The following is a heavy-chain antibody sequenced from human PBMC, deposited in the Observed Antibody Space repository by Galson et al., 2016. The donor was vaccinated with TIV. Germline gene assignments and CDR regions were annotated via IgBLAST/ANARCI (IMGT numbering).Heavy chain of an antibody. CDR3: TKVRLRGSGGMDV. D-gene: IGHD2-8*01. Sequence: VKVSCKVSGHNFTDYYMHWMQQAPGKGFEWMGHVDPEDGKTKYAAKFQGRVTMTADTSTDTAYMELSYLRSEDTAIYYCTKVRLRGSGGMDVWGHGTTVIVAS. V-gene: IGHV1-69-2*01. CDR2: VDPEDGKT. J-gene: IGHJ6*02. CDR1: GHNFTDYY.